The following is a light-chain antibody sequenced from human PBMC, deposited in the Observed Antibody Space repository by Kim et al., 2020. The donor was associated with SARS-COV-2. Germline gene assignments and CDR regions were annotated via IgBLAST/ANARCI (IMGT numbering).Light chain of an antibody. Sequence: DIQMTQSPSSVSASVGDRVTITCRSSQGLITFLAWYQQKPGKVPKLLIYAASVLQSGVPSRFSGRGSGTDFTLTISSLQPEDVATYYCQRYNTAPWTFGQGTKLEI. V-gene: IGKV1-27*01. CDR3: QRYNTAPWT. CDR2: AAS. CDR1: QGLITF. J-gene: IGKJ1*01.